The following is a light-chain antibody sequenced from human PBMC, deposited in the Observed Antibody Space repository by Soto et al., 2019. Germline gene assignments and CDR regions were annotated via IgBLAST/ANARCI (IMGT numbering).Light chain of an antibody. J-gene: IGLJ1*01. CDR2: EVS. CDR1: TSDVGSYHR. Sequence: QYALTQPPSVSGSPGQSVTISCTGTTSDVGSYHRVSWYQQSPGTAPTLMIYEVSNRPSGVPDRFSGSKSGNTASLTISGLQAEDEADYYCCSYTTSGTYVFGTGTKLTVL. V-gene: IGLV2-18*02. CDR3: CSYTTSGTYV.